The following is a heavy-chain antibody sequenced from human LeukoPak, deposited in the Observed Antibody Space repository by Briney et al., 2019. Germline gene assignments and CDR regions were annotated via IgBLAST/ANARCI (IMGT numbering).Heavy chain of an antibody. CDR3: ARESVNCGGDCYYNWFDP. J-gene: IGHJ5*02. CDR2: INHSRST. CDR1: GGSFSGYY. Sequence: SETLSLTRAVYGGSFSGYYWSWIRQPPGKGLEWIGEINHSRSTNYNPSLKSRVTISVDTSKNQFSLKLSSVTAADTAVYYCARESVNCGGDCYYNWFDPWGQGTLVTVSS. D-gene: IGHD2-21*02. V-gene: IGHV4-34*01.